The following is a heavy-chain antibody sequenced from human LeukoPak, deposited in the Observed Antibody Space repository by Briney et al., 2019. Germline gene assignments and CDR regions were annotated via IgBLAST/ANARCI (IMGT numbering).Heavy chain of an antibody. CDR1: GYTFTGYY. Sequence: ASVKVSCKASGYTFTGYYMHWVRQAPGQGLEWMGWINPNSGGTKYAQKFQGRVTMTRDTSISTPYMELSRLRSDDTAVYYCARDNSGSFGDYWGQGTLVAVSS. CDR2: INPNSGGT. CDR3: ARDNSGSFGDY. V-gene: IGHV1-2*02. J-gene: IGHJ4*02. D-gene: IGHD6-19*01.